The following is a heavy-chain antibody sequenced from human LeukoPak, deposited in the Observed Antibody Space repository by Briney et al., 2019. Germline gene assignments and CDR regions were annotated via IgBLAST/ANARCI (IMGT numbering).Heavy chain of an antibody. CDR3: ARAVMVRGVIQEYLSWFDP. J-gene: IGHJ5*02. V-gene: IGHV1-2*02. CDR1: GYTFTGYY. CDR2: INPNSGGT. D-gene: IGHD3-10*01. Sequence: ASVKVSCKASGYTFTGYYMHWVRQAPGQGLEWMGWINPNSGGTNYAQKFQGRVTMTRDTSISTAYMELSRLRSDDTVVYYCARAVMVRGVIQEYLSWFDPWGQGTLVTVSS.